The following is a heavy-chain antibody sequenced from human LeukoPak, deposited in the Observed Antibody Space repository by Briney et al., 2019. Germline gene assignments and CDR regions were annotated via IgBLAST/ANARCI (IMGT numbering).Heavy chain of an antibody. J-gene: IGHJ3*02. D-gene: IGHD6-13*01. CDR3: AREGSQPLDAYDI. CDR2: INPNSGGT. CDR1: GYTFTSYG. V-gene: IGHV1-2*04. Sequence: ASVKVSCKASGYTFTSYGISWVRQAPGQGLEWMGWINPNSGGTNYAQKFQGWVTMTRDTSISTAYMELSRLRSDDTAVYYCAREGSQPLDAYDIWGQGTMVTVSS.